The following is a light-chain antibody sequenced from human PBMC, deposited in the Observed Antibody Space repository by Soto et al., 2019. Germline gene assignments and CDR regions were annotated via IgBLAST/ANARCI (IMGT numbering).Light chain of an antibody. V-gene: IGKV3-15*01. CDR2: GAS. J-gene: IGKJ1*01. CDR3: QQYNNWPRT. Sequence: EIVMSQSPSTLSVSQGERATLSCRASHIVSRDVAWYHQKPGQAPRLLIYGASTRATGIPARFSGSGSGTEFTLTINSLQSEDFAVYYCQQYNNWPRTFGQGTKVDVK. CDR1: HIVSRD.